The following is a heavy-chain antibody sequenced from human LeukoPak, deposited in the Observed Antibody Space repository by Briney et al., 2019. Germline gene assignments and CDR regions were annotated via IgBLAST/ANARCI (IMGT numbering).Heavy chain of an antibody. CDR3: ARVSRLLWFGELESTYYFDY. CDR1: GGSISSYY. CDR2: IYYSGST. Sequence: SETLSLTCTVSGGSISSYYWSWIRQPPGKGLEWIGNIYYSGSTNYNPSLKSRVTISVDTSKNQFSLKLSSVTAADTAVYYCARVSRLLWFGELESTYYFDYWGQGTLVTVSS. D-gene: IGHD3-10*01. J-gene: IGHJ4*02. V-gene: IGHV4-59*01.